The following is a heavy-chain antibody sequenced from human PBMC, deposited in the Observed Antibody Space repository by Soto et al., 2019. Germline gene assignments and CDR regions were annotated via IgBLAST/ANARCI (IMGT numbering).Heavy chain of an antibody. D-gene: IGHD3-22*01. CDR1: GFTFSSYA. Sequence: EVQVLESGGGLGQQGGSLRLSCAASGFTFSSYAMSWVRQAPGKGLEWVSAISGGGVATNYADSVKGRFTISRDNSKNTLYLQMNSLRAEDTAVYYCAKGRESSGSYRPFDYWGQGTLVTVSS. CDR2: ISGGGVAT. V-gene: IGHV3-23*01. J-gene: IGHJ4*02. CDR3: AKGRESSGSYRPFDY.